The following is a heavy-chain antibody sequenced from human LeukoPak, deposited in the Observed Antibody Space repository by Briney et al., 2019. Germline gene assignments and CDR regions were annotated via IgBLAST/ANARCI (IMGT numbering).Heavy chain of an antibody. V-gene: IGHV1-18*01. J-gene: IGHJ4*02. CDR1: GCTFSRNG. Sequence: ASVKVSCKASGCTFSRNGFSWVRQAPGQGLEWMGWISGYDGETKYAQNFQGRVTVTTDTSTSTAYMELRSLRFDDTAVYYCARQTLWNLPYFDYWGQGTLVTVSS. CDR2: ISGYDGET. CDR3: ARQTLWNLPYFDY. D-gene: IGHD1-1*01.